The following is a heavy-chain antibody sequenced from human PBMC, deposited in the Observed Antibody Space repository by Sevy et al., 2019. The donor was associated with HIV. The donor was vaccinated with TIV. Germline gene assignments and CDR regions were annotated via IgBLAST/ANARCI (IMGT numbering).Heavy chain of an antibody. J-gene: IGHJ4*02. CDR2: ISGSGGST. Sequence: GGSLRLSCAASGFTFSSYAMSWVRQAPGKGLEWVSAISGSGGSTYYADSVKGRFTISRDNSKNTLYLQMNSLRAVDKAVYYCAKLGVPYYFDYWGQGTLVTVSS. D-gene: IGHD2-8*01. CDR1: GFTFSSYA. CDR3: AKLGVPYYFDY. V-gene: IGHV3-23*01.